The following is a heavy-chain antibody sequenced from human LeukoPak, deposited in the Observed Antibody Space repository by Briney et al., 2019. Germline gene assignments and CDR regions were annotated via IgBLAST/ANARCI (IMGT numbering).Heavy chain of an antibody. CDR2: INPNSGGT. D-gene: IGHD3-10*01. Sequence: ASVKVSCKASGYTFTGYYTHWVRQAPGQGLGWMGWINPNSGGTDYAQKFQGRVTMTRDTSISTAYMELSRLRSDDTAVYYCARAGFTMVRGVIIPLGYWGQGTLVTVSS. CDR3: ARAGFTMVRGVIIPLGY. CDR1: GYTFTGYY. V-gene: IGHV1-2*02. J-gene: IGHJ4*02.